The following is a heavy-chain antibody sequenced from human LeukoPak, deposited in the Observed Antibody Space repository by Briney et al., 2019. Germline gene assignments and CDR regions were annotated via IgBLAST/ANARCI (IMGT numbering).Heavy chain of an antibody. D-gene: IGHD3-10*01. Sequence: GGSLRLSCTASGFTFSSYGMHWVRQAPGKGLEWVAFIRYDGSNKYYADSVKGRFTISRDNSKNTLYLQMNSLRAEDTAVYYCAKDIEPIWYYYGSGIDYWGQGTLVTVSS. CDR2: IRYDGSNK. CDR3: AKDIEPIWYYYGSGIDY. CDR1: GFTFSSYG. J-gene: IGHJ4*02. V-gene: IGHV3-30*02.